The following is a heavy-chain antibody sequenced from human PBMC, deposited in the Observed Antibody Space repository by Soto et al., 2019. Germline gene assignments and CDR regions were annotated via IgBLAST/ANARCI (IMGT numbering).Heavy chain of an antibody. CDR1: GFTFSSYA. J-gene: IGHJ4*02. Sequence: GGSLRLSCAASGFTFSSYAMSWVRQAPGKGLEWVSAISGSGGSTYYADSVKGRFTISRDNSKNTLYLQMNSLRAEDTAVYYCAKGESSSPRTRIFDYWGQGTLVTVSS. CDR3: AKGESSSPRTRIFDY. V-gene: IGHV3-23*01. CDR2: ISGSGGST. D-gene: IGHD6-6*01.